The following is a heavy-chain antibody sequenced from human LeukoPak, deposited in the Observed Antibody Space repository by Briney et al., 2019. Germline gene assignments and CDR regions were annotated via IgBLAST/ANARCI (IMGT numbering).Heavy chain of an antibody. Sequence: GESLKISCKGSGYSFTSYWIGWVRQMPGKGLEWMGIIYPGDSDTRYSPSFQGQVTISADKSISTAYLQWSSLKASDTAMYYCARIGYCSSTSCQKLGYNWFDPWGQGALVTVSP. CDR3: ARIGYCSSTSCQKLGYNWFDP. V-gene: IGHV5-51*01. J-gene: IGHJ5*02. D-gene: IGHD2-2*03. CDR2: IYPGDSDT. CDR1: GYSFTSYW.